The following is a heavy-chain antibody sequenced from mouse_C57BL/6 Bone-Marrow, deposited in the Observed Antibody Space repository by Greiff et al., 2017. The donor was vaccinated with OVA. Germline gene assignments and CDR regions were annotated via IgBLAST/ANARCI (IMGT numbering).Heavy chain of an antibody. CDR3: AREGGTTYWYFDV. D-gene: IGHD1-1*01. CDR2: ISDGGSYT. Sequence: EVQGVESGGGLVKPGGSLKLSCAASGFTFSSYAMSWVRQTPEKRLEWVATISDGGSYTYYPDNVKGRFTISRDNAKHNLYLQMSHLKSEDTAMYYCAREGGTTYWYFDVWGTGTTVTVSS. V-gene: IGHV5-4*01. J-gene: IGHJ1*03. CDR1: GFTFSSYA.